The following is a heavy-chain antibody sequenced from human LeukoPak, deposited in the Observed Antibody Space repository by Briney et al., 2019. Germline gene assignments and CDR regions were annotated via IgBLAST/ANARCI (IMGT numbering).Heavy chain of an antibody. V-gene: IGHV3-21*01. CDR3: ARTTQLGAIPYFDY. J-gene: IGHJ4*02. D-gene: IGHD1-26*01. Sequence: SGGSLRLSFAASGFTFSSYSINCVRQAPGKGLEWVSSISISSRYIYYADSVECRFTISRDNAKNSLYLQMNSLRAEDTAVYYCARTTQLGAIPYFDYWGQGTLVTVSS. CDR2: ISISSRYI. CDR1: GFTFSSYS.